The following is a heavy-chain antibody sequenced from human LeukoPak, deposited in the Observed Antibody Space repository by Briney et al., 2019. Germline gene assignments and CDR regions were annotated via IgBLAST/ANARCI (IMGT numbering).Heavy chain of an antibody. CDR2: INPSGGST. J-gene: IGHJ4*02. CDR3: AWSVYYDILTGYYPLDY. CDR1: GYTFTSYY. Sequence: ASVKVSCKASGYTFTSYYMHWVRQAPGQGLEWMGIINPSGGSTSYAQEFQGRVTMTRDTSTSTVYMELSSLRSEDTAVYYCAWSVYYDILTGYYPLDYWGQGTLVTVSS. V-gene: IGHV1-46*01. D-gene: IGHD3-9*01.